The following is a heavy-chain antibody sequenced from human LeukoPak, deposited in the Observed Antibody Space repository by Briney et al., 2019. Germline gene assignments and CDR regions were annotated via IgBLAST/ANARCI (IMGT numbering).Heavy chain of an antibody. D-gene: IGHD6-19*01. J-gene: IGHJ4*02. Sequence: GGSLRLSCAASGFTFSSYWMHWVRQAPGKGLEWVSYISSSSSNKYYADSVKGRFTISRDNAKNSLYLQMNSLRAEDTAVYYCARDRIAVAGQYYFDYWGQGTLVTVSS. CDR2: ISSSSSNK. CDR3: ARDRIAVAGQYYFDY. V-gene: IGHV3-48*01. CDR1: GFTFSSYW.